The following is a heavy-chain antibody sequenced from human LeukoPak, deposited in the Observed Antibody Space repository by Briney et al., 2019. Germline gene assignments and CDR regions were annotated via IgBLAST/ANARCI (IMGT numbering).Heavy chain of an antibody. Sequence: SQTLSLTCAVSGGSISSGGYSWSWLRQPPGTGLEWIGYIYHSGSTYYNPSLKSRVTISVDRSKNQFSLKLSSVTAADTAVYYCARPNGLKNWFDPWGQGTLVTVSS. V-gene: IGHV4-30-2*01. D-gene: IGHD3/OR15-3a*01. CDR2: IYHSGST. CDR3: ARPNGLKNWFDP. CDR1: GGSISSGGYS. J-gene: IGHJ5*02.